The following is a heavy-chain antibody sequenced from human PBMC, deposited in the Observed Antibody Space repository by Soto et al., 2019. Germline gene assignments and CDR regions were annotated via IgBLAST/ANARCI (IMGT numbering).Heavy chain of an antibody. D-gene: IGHD3-16*01. CDR1: GFTFSNNA. CDR3: AKPENSNLWGNGPDY. Sequence: EVQLLESGGGLVQPGGSLRLACAASGFTFSNNAMSCVRQAPGKGLEWVSIISAGGGNTYYADSVKGRFTISRDNSKNTLYLQVNSLRAEDTAIYFCAKPENSNLWGNGPDYWGQGTLVTVSS. J-gene: IGHJ4*02. CDR2: ISAGGGNT. V-gene: IGHV3-23*01.